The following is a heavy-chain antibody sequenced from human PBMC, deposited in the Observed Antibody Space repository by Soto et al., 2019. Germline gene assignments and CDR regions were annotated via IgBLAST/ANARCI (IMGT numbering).Heavy chain of an antibody. CDR2: INHSGST. J-gene: IGHJ4*02. CDR3: ARGPYYYDSSGYYSEGDFDY. V-gene: IGHV4-34*01. D-gene: IGHD3-22*01. Sequence: SETLSLTCAVYGGSFSGYYWSWIRQPPGKGLEWIGEINHSGSTNYNPSLKSRVTMSVDTSKNQFSLKLSSVTAADTVVYYCARGPYYYDSSGYYSEGDFDYWGQGTLVTVSS. CDR1: GGSFSGYY.